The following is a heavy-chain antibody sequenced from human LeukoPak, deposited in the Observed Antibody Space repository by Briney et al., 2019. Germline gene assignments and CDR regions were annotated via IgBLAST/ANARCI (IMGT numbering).Heavy chain of an antibody. D-gene: IGHD3-22*01. Sequence: SETLSLTCAVSGYSISSGYYWGWIRQPPGKGLEWIGSIYHSGSTYYNPSLKSRVTISVDTSKNQFSLKLSSVTAADTAVYYCARGLSGYYGSFDYWGQGTLVTVSS. J-gene: IGHJ4*02. CDR2: IYHSGST. CDR3: ARGLSGYYGSFDY. V-gene: IGHV4-38-2*01. CDR1: GYSISSGYY.